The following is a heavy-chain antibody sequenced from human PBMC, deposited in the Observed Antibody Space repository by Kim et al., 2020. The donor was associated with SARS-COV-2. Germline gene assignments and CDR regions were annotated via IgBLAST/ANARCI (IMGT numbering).Heavy chain of an antibody. J-gene: IGHJ6*03. V-gene: IGHV1-18*01. CDR1: GYTFTSYG. CDR3: ARGRAAGYYDFWSGYPSYYYMDV. D-gene: IGHD3-3*01. CDR2: ISAYNGNT. Sequence: ASVKVSCKASGYTFTSYGISWVRQAPGQGLEWMGWISAYNGNTNYAQKLQGRVTMTTDRSTSTAYMELRSLRSDDTAVYYCARGRAAGYYDFWSGYPSYYYMDVWGKGTTVTVSS.